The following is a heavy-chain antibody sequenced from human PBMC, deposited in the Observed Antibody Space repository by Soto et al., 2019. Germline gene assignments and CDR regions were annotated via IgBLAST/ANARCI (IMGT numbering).Heavy chain of an antibody. Sequence: GGSLRLSCTASGFTFNNYAMNWVRQAPGRGLEWVSIISPNGDSTYYADSVKGRFTISRDNSQNTVFLQMNSLRAEDTAIYFCAKVRLTDYLRYAPHLWGQGTLVTVSS. V-gene: IGHV3-23*01. CDR3: AKVRLTDYLRYAPHL. CDR2: ISPNGDST. CDR1: GFTFNNYA. J-gene: IGHJ3*01. D-gene: IGHD2-8*01.